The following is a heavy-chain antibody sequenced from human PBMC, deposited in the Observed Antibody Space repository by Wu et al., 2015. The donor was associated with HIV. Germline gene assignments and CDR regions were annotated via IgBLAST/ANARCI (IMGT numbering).Heavy chain of an antibody. V-gene: IGHV1-69*11. D-gene: IGHD2-21*02. CDR1: GDTFSRSG. J-gene: IGHJ1*01. CDR3: ARAMVVVTAMPNVEYFQH. Sequence: QVQLVQSGAEVKKPGSSVKVSCKASGDTFSRSGISWMRQAPGKGFEWMGRIIPNHGGANYAEKFEGRVTITADEATNTAYMDLSRLRSEDTAVYYCARAMVVVTAMPNVEYFQHWGQGTLVTVSS. CDR2: IIPNHGGA.